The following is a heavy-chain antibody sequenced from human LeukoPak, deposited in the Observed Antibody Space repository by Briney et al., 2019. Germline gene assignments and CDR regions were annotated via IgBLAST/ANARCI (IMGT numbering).Heavy chain of an antibody. J-gene: IGHJ5*02. CDR3: ARDLGDTSCHP. Sequence: PGGSLRLSCAASGFTFDDYAMHWVRQAPGKGLEWVSGISWNSGSIGYADSVKGRFTISRDNAKNSLYLQMNSLRAEDTAVYYCARDLGDTSCHPWGQGTLVTVSS. CDR2: ISWNSGSI. CDR1: GFTFDDYA. V-gene: IGHV3-9*01. D-gene: IGHD2-2*01.